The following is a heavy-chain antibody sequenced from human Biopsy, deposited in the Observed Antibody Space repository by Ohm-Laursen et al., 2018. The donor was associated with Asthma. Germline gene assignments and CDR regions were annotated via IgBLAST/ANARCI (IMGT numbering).Heavy chain of an antibody. J-gene: IGHJ1*01. Sequence: SLRLSCAASGSTFRTYSMSWVRQAPGKGLEWVSSISSSSSYIYYADSVKGRFTISRDNAENSLYLQMNSLRTEDTGVYYCARTFHFWSPYHAEHYQLWGQGTLVTVSS. CDR1: GSTFRTYS. CDR3: ARTFHFWSPYHAEHYQL. V-gene: IGHV3-21*01. D-gene: IGHD3-3*01. CDR2: ISSSSSYI.